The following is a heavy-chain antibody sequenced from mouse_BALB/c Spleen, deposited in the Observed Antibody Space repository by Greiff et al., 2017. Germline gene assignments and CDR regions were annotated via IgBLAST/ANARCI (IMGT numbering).Heavy chain of an antibody. CDR1: GYAFSSSW. CDR2: IYPGDGDT. J-gene: IGHJ1*01. V-gene: IGHV1-82*01. Sequence: QVQLQQSGPELVKPGASVKISCKASGYAFSSSWMNWVKQRPGQGLEWIGRIYPGDGDTNYNGKFKGKATLTADKSSSTAYMQLSSLTSVDSAVYFCARFGITRGRYFDVWGAGTTVTVSS. CDR3: ARFGITRGRYFDV. D-gene: IGHD2-4*01.